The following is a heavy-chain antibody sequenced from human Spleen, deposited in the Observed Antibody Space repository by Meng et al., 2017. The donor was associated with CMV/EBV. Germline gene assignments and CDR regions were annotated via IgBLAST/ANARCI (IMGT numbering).Heavy chain of an antibody. CDR2: INPYSGST. D-gene: IGHD3-22*01. J-gene: IGHJ4*02. Sequence: WVRQAPGQGLEWMGWINPYSGSTNYAHKFQDRVTMSRDTSISTAYMELSRLRSDDAAVYYCARALQVTSPNYYESSGYFFDLDYFDYWGQGTLVTVSS. CDR3: ARALQVTSPNYYESSGYFFDLDYFDY. V-gene: IGHV1-2*07.